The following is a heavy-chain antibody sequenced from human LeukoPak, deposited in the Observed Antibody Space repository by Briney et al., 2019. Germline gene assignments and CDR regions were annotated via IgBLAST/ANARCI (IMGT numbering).Heavy chain of an antibody. CDR3: ARGHIVVVPAAIEGLIYFDY. D-gene: IGHD2-2*02. CDR1: GGSISSSSNY. Sequence: SETLSLTCTVSGGSISSSSNYWGWIRQPPGKGLEWIGSIYDSGSTYYDPSLKSRVTILVDTSKNQFSLKLSSVTAAATAVYYCARGHIVVVPAAIEGLIYFDYWGQGTLVTVSS. CDR2: IYDSGST. V-gene: IGHV4-39*07. J-gene: IGHJ4*02.